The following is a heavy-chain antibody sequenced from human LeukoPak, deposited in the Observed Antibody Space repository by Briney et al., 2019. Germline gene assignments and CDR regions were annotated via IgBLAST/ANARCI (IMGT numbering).Heavy chain of an antibody. V-gene: IGHV3-21*01. CDR2: ISSSSSYI. CDR3: AREAGGRYPMDV. J-gene: IGHJ6*03. Sequence: GGSLRLSCAASGFTFSSYSMNWVRQAPGKGLEWVSSISSSSSYIYSADSVKGPFTISRDNAKNSLYLQMNSLRAEDTAVYYCAREAGGRYPMDVWGKGTTVTVSS. CDR1: GFTFSSYS. D-gene: IGHD2-15*01.